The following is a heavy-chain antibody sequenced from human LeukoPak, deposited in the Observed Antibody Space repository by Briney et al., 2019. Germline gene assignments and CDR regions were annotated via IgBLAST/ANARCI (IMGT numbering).Heavy chain of an antibody. J-gene: IGHJ5*02. CDR3: ARASGYSSSWSSFDP. CDR1: GFTFSDYR. Sequence: GGSLRLSCAASGFTFSDYRMDWVRQAPGKGLEWISYISNDLSTIHYAASVKGRFTISRDNAKNSLYLQMNSLRAEDTAVYYCARASGYSSSWSSFDPWGQGTLVTVSS. V-gene: IGHV3-48*04. D-gene: IGHD6-13*01. CDR2: ISNDLSTI.